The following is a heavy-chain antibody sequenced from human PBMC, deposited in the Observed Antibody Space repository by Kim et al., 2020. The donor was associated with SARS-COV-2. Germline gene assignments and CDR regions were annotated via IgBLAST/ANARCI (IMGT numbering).Heavy chain of an antibody. CDR2: IYSGGST. D-gene: IGHD4-17*01. Sequence: GGSLRLSCAASGFTVSSNYMSWVRQAPGKGLEWVSVIYSGGSTYYADSVKGRFTISRDNSKNTLYLQMNSLRAEDTAVYYCARFGLRTSVDWYFDLWGRGTLVTVSS. J-gene: IGHJ2*01. V-gene: IGHV3-66*01. CDR3: ARFGLRTSVDWYFDL. CDR1: GFTVSSNY.